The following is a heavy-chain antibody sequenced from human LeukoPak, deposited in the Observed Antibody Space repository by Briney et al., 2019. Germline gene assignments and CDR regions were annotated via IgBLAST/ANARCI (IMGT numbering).Heavy chain of an antibody. CDR2: ISGSGGST. Sequence: GGSLRLSCAVSGFTFSSYAMSWVRQAPGKGLEWVSAISGSGGSTYCADSVKGRFTISRDNSKNTLYLQMNSLRAEDTAVYYCAKDRLSSGWFFFDYWGQGTLVTVSS. V-gene: IGHV3-23*01. CDR3: AKDRLSSGWFFFDY. J-gene: IGHJ4*02. CDR1: GFTFSSYA. D-gene: IGHD6-19*01.